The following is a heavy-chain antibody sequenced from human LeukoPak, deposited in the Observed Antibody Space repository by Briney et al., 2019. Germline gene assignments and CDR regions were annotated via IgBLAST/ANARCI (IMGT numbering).Heavy chain of an antibody. J-gene: IGHJ4*02. CDR2: IYSGGST. Sequence: GGSLRLSCAASGFTFRDYYMSWIRQAPGKGLEWVSVIYSGGSTYYADSVKGRFTISRDNSKNTLYLQMNSLRAEDTAVYYCAREEYYFDTSGTNYFDYWGQGTLVTVSS. D-gene: IGHD3-22*01. CDR1: GFTFRDYY. CDR3: AREEYYFDTSGTNYFDY. V-gene: IGHV3-66*01.